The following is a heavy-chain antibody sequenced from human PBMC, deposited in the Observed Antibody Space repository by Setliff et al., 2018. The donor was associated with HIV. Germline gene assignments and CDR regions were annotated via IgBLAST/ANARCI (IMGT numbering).Heavy chain of an antibody. V-gene: IGHV4-59*11. CDR1: GGSISSHF. CDR2: IYYSGST. Sequence: PSETLSLTCTVSGGSISSHFWSWIRQPPGKGLEWIGSIYYSGSTNYNSSLKSRVTISVVTSKNQFSLKPSSVTAADTAVYYCARGTLYYDHVWGTPFPFDYWGQGTLVTVSS. D-gene: IGHD3-16*01. CDR3: ARGTLYYDHVWGTPFPFDY. J-gene: IGHJ4*02.